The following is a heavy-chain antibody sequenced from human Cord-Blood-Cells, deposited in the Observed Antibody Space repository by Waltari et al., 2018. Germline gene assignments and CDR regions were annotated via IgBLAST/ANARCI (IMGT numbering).Heavy chain of an antibody. D-gene: IGHD7-27*01. Sequence: VQLVVSGGGLVQPVGSLGLSCAASGFTLSRCEMHWVRQAPGKGLEWVSYISSSGSTIYYADSVKGRFTISRDNAKNSLYLQMNSLRAEDTAVYYCARGGTGLFDYWGQGTLVTVSS. CDR1: GFTLSRCE. CDR3: ARGGTGLFDY. J-gene: IGHJ4*02. V-gene: IGHV3-48*03. CDR2: ISSSGSTI.